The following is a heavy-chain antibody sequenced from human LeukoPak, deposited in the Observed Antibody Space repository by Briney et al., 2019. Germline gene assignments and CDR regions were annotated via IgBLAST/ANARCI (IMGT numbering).Heavy chain of an antibody. D-gene: IGHD1-26*01. J-gene: IGHJ4*02. CDR3: TTDGGSYGVLYFDY. Sequence: SGGSLRLSCAASGFTFSNAWMSWVRQAPGKGLEWVGRIKSKTDGGTTDYAAPVKGRFTIPRDDSKNTLYLQMNSLKTEDTAVYYCTTDGGSYGVLYFDYWGQGTLVTVSS. V-gene: IGHV3-15*01. CDR2: IKSKTDGGTT. CDR1: GFTFSNAW.